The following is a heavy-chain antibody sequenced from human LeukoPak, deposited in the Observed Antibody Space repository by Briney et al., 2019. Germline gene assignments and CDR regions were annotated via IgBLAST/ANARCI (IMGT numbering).Heavy chain of an antibody. CDR3: ARVKAVAGPEDYYYYYMDV. D-gene: IGHD6-19*01. CDR1: GGTFSSYA. Sequence: SVKVSCKASGGTFSSYAISWVRQAPGQGLEWMGGIIPIFGTANYAQKFQGRATITTDESTSTAYMELSSLRSEDTAVYYCARVKAVAGPEDYYYYYMDVWGKGTTVTVSS. CDR2: IIPIFGTA. V-gene: IGHV1-69*05. J-gene: IGHJ6*03.